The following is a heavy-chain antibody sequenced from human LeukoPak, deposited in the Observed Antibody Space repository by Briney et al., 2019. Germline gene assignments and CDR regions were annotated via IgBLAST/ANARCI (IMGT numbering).Heavy chain of an antibody. CDR3: ATARSDDVFDI. CDR2: IYYSGST. Sequence: SETLSLTCSVPGGSVNSGTYCWSWIRQSPGKELEWIGCIYYSGSTNYNPSLKSRVTISVDTSKNRFSLKLSSVTAADTALYFCATARSDDVFDIWGQGTMVTVSS. J-gene: IGHJ3*02. V-gene: IGHV4-61*01. CDR1: GGSVNSGTYC.